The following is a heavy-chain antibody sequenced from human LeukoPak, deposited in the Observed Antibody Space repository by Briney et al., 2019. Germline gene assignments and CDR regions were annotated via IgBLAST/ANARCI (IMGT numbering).Heavy chain of an antibody. V-gene: IGHV3-7*01. Sequence: GGSLRLSCAASGFTFSSDWMSWVRQAPGKGLEWVANIKQDGSEKYYVDSVKGRFTISRDNAKNSLYLQMNSLRAEDTAVYYCARDDYGDYWGQGTLVTVSS. CDR3: ARDDYGDY. D-gene: IGHD4-17*01. CDR2: IKQDGSEK. J-gene: IGHJ4*02. CDR1: GFTFSSDW.